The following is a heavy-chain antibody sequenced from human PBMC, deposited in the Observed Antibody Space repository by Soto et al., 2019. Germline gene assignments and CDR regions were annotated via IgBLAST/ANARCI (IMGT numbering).Heavy chain of an antibody. V-gene: IGHV1-18*01. CDR1: GYTFTSYG. CDR3: ARVDCSSTSCYLYYYYYMDV. D-gene: IGHD2-2*01. J-gene: IGHJ6*03. Sequence: ASVKVSCKASGYTFTSYGISWVRQAPGQGLEWMGWISAYNGNTNYAQKLQGRVTMTTDTSTSTAYMELRSLRSDDTAVYYCARVDCSSTSCYLYYYYYMDVWGKGTTVTVSS. CDR2: ISAYNGNT.